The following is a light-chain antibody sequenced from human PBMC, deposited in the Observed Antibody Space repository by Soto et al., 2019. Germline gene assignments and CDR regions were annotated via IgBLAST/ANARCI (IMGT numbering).Light chain of an antibody. CDR2: GAS. J-gene: IGKJ4*01. CDR1: QSVSSSF. V-gene: IGKV3-20*01. CDR3: QQYDSSPLT. Sequence: EIVLTQSPGTLSLPPGERATLSCRASQSVSSSFLAWYQQKPGQAPRLLIYGASSRATGIPDRFSGSGSGTDFTFTISRLEPEDVAVYYCQQYDSSPLTFGGGTKVEIK.